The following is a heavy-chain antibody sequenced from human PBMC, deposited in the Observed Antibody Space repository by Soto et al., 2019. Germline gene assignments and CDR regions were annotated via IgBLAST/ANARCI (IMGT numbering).Heavy chain of an antibody. J-gene: IGHJ4*02. CDR3: ASNGRFGSSPGVCI. V-gene: IGHV3-23*01. D-gene: IGHD6-6*01. CDR2: ISGSSGST. Sequence: GGSLRLSCAASGFTFSSFAMSWVRQAPGKGLEWVSAISGSSGSTYYADSVKGRFTISRDNSKNTLYLQMNSLRAEDTAVYYCASNGRFGSSPGVCIWGQGTLVTVSS. CDR1: GFTFSSFA.